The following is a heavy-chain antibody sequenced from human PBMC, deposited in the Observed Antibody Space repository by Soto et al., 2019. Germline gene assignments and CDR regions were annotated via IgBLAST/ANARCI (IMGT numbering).Heavy chain of an antibody. CDR1: GISLNTGGVG. V-gene: IGHV2-5*02. CDR3: VRNWRYYGGDSYYGMDA. CDR2: IYWDDDE. D-gene: IGHD3-10*01. Sequence: ITLKESGPTLVKPTQTLTLTCTFSGISLNTGGVGVGWVRQPRGKAMEWLALIYWDDDERYRPSLRSRLNITKDTINNQVVLTMTNMDPEDTATYYCVRNWRYYGGDSYYGMDAWGHGTTVTVSS. J-gene: IGHJ6*02.